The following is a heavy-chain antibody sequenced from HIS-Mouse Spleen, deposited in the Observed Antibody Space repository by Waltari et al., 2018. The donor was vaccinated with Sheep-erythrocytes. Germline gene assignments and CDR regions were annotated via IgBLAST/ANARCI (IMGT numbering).Heavy chain of an antibody. D-gene: IGHD1-26*01. Sequence: EVQLVESGGGLVQPGGSLRLSCAASGFTLSSYWMHWVRQAPGKGLVWVSRINSDGSSTSYADSVKGRFTISRDIAKNTLYLQMNSLRAEDTAVYYCARETEWELSFDYWGQGTLVTVSS. CDR3: ARETEWELSFDY. J-gene: IGHJ4*02. V-gene: IGHV3-74*01. CDR1: GFTLSSYW. CDR2: INSDGSST.